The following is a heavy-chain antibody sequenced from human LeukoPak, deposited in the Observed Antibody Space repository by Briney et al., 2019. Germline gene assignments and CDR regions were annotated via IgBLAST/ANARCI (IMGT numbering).Heavy chain of an antibody. V-gene: IGHV3-23*01. J-gene: IGHJ4*02. CDR1: GFTFSSYW. Sequence: PGGSLRLSCAASGFTFSSYWMSWVRQNPGKGLECVAAISGSGSSTYYADSVKGRFTISRDNFKNTLYLQMNSLRAEDTAVYYCAKFQVGDTAMVTSGVSDYWGQGTLVTVSS. CDR3: AKFQVGDTAMVTSGVSDY. CDR2: ISGSGSST. D-gene: IGHD5-18*01.